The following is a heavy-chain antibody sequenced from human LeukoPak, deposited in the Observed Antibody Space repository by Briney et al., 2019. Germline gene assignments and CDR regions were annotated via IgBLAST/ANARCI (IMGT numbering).Heavy chain of an antibody. CDR3: ARLNPYYYDSSGYGNWFDP. D-gene: IGHD3-22*01. J-gene: IGHJ5*02. V-gene: IGHV3-48*03. CDR2: ISSSGSAI. Sequence: GGSLRLSCAASGFTFSSYEMTWVRQAPGKGLEWISYISSSGSAIYYADSVKGRFTISRDNAKNSLYLQMNSLRAEDTAVYYCARLNPYYYDSSGYGNWFDPWGQGTLVTVSS. CDR1: GFTFSSYE.